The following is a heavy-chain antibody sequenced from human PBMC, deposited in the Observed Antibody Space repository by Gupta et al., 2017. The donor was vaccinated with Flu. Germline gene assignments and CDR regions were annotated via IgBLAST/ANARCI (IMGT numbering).Heavy chain of an antibody. D-gene: IGHD6-19*01. CDR1: GGSFSGYY. V-gene: IGHV4-34*01. CDR2: INHSGST. Sequence: QVQLQQWGAGLLKPSETLSLTCAVYGGSFSGYYWSWIRQPPGKGLEWIGEINHSGSTNYNPSLKSRVTISGDTSKNQFSLKLSSVTAADTAVYYCARGEGAAVAGGREKLRLWSSGMDVWGQGTTVTVSS. CDR3: ARGEGAAVAGGREKLRLWSSGMDV. J-gene: IGHJ6*02.